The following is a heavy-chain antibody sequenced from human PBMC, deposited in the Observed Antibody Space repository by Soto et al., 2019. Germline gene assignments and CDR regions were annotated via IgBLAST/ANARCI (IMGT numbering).Heavy chain of an antibody. Sequence: SGSLSLTCAVYGGGFSGYYWTWIRQPPGTGLEWVGEINHSGSTNYNPSLKSRVTISVDTSKNQFSLKLSSVTAADTAVYYCARDLRGGSYGMEVWGQGTTVTVSS. V-gene: IGHV4-34*01. D-gene: IGHD3-10*01. CDR3: ARDLRGGSYGMEV. CDR2: INHSGST. CDR1: GGGFSGYY. J-gene: IGHJ6*02.